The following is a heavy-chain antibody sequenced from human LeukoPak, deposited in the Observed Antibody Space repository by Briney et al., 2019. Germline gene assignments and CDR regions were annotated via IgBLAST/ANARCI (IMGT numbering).Heavy chain of an antibody. J-gene: IGHJ4*02. V-gene: IGHV4-39*01. Sequence: SSETLSLTCSVSGGSISSSSYYWGWIRQPPGKGLEWIGSIYYSGSTYYNPSLKSRVTISVDTSKNQFYLKLSSLTAADTAVYYCARYDSGEFDYWGQGTLVIVSS. D-gene: IGHD3-10*01. CDR2: IYYSGST. CDR3: ARYDSGEFDY. CDR1: GGSISSSSYY.